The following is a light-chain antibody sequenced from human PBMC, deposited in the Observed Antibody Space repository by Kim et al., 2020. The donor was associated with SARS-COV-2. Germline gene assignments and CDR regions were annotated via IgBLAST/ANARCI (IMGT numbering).Light chain of an antibody. Sequence: DIQMTQSPSTLSASIGDRVTITCRASQSVNTWLAWYQQKSGKAPKLLIYRASSLESGVPSRFSGSGSGTHFTLTINSLQPEDFATYYCQQYYNYWTFGQGTKVDIK. CDR2: RAS. CDR3: QQYYNYWT. V-gene: IGKV1-5*03. CDR1: QSVNTW. J-gene: IGKJ1*01.